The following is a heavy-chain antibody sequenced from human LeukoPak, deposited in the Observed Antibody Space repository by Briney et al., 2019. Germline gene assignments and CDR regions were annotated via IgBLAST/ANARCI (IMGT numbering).Heavy chain of an antibody. Sequence: GSLRLSCAASGFTFSSYAMSWVRQAPGKGLEWGSSISGSGGRTYYADSVKGRFTISRDNSKNTLYLQMNSLRAEDTAVYYCADRGCSSTSCPDYWGQGTLVTVSS. CDR3: ADRGCSSTSCPDY. D-gene: IGHD2-2*01. J-gene: IGHJ4*02. CDR2: ISGSGGRT. V-gene: IGHV3-23*01. CDR1: GFTFSSYA.